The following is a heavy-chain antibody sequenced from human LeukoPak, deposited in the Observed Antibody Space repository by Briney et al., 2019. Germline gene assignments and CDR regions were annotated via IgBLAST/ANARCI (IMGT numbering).Heavy chain of an antibody. V-gene: IGHV3-21*01. D-gene: IGHD1-7*01. J-gene: IGHJ6*03. CDR2: ISSSSSYI. CDR1: GFTFSSYS. Sequence: GGSLRLSCAASGFTFSSYSMNWVRQAPGKGLEWVSSISSSSSYIYYADSVKGRFTISRDNAKNSLYLQMNSLRAEDTAVYYCASSGTGTTYYNYMDVWGKGTTVTVSS. CDR3: ASSGTGTTYYNYMDV.